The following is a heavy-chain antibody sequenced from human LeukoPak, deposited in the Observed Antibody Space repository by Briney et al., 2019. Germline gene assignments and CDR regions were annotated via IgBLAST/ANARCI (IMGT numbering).Heavy chain of an antibody. CDR3: ARETYYDILTGFAY. CDR2: ISYSGFT. D-gene: IGHD3-9*01. J-gene: IGHJ4*02. Sequence: SETLSLTCTVSGGSISSYQWSWIRQPPGKGLEWIGYISYSGFTNYNPSLKSRVTISVDTSKNQFSLKLSSVTAADTAVYYCARETYYDILTGFAYWGQGTLVTVSS. V-gene: IGHV4-59*12. CDR1: GGSISSYQ.